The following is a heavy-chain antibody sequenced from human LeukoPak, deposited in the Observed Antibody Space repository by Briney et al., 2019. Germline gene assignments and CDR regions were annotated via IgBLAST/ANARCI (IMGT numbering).Heavy chain of an antibody. CDR3: AIDRAIVVVVAATPLDY. J-gene: IGHJ4*02. Sequence: GGSLRLSCAASGFTFSSYGMHWVRQAPGKGLEWVAVISYDGSNKYYADSVKGRFTISRDNSKNTLYLQMNSLRAEDTAVYYCAIDRAIVVVVAATPLDYWGQGTLVTVSS. V-gene: IGHV3-30*03. CDR1: GFTFSSYG. D-gene: IGHD2-15*01. CDR2: ISYDGSNK.